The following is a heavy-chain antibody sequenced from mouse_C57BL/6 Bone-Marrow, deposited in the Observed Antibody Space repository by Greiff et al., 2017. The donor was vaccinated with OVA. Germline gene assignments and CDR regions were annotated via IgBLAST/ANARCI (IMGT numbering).Heavy chain of an antibody. Sequence: QVQLKQSGAELARPGASVKLSCKASGYTFTSYGISWVKQRPGQGLEWIGEIYPRSGNTYYNEKFKGKATLTADKSSSTAYMELRSLTSEDSAVYYCARGPYYYGSSWYYFDYWGQGTTLTVSS. CDR2: IYPRSGNT. CDR3: ARGPYYYGSSWYYFDY. D-gene: IGHD1-1*01. V-gene: IGHV1-81*01. J-gene: IGHJ2*01. CDR1: GYTFTSYG.